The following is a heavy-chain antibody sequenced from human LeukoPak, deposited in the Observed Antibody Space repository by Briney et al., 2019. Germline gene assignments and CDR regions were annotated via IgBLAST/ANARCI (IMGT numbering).Heavy chain of an antibody. CDR1: GFTFSSYA. V-gene: IGHV3-23*01. J-gene: IGHJ4*01. Sequence: PGGSLRLSCAASGFTFSSYAMSWVRQAPGKGLEWVSAISGSGGSTYYADSVKGRFTISRDNSKNTLYLQMNSLRAEDTAVYYCAKILLDYGGKGDYFDYWGHGTLVTVSS. CDR2: ISGSGGST. CDR3: AKILLDYGGKGDYFDY. D-gene: IGHD4-23*01.